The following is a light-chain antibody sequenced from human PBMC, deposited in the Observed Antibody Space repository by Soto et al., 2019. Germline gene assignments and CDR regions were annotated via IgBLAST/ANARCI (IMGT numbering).Light chain of an antibody. CDR1: SSDVGGYNY. J-gene: IGLJ1*01. CDR3: CSYTTSNTRQIV. V-gene: IGLV2-14*01. Sequence: QSVLTQPASVSGTPGQSITISCTGTSSDVGGYNYVSWYQQHPGKAPKFMIYDVSNRPSGVSNRFSGSKSGNTASLTISGLQAEDEAEYYCCSYTTSNTRQIVFGTGTKLTV. CDR2: DVS.